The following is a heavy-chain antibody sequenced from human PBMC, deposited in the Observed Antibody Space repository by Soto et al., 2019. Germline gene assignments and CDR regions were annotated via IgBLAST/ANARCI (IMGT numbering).Heavy chain of an antibody. J-gene: IGHJ4*02. CDR2: LFYSGST. CDR3: AKNLPRTGRFDY. CDR1: GGSVSSRNYY. V-gene: IGHV4-39*01. Sequence: SETLSLTCSVSGGSVSSRNYYGCWIRQPPGKGLEWIGSLFYSGSTYYNPSLKSRVTISVDTSKNQFSLQVSSVTAADTAVYYCAKNLPRTGRFDYWGQGTVVTVSS.